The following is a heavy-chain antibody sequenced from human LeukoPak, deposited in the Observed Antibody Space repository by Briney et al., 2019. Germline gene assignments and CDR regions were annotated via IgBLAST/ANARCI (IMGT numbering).Heavy chain of an antibody. CDR1: GYTFMNYG. J-gene: IGHJ4*02. Sequence: ASVKVSCKASGYTFMNYGINWIRQPPGQGLEWLGWISAYNGNTNYAQKFQGRVTITADKSTSTAYMELSSLRSEDTAVYYCARVEGYYFDYWGQGTLVTVSS. CDR3: ARVEGYYFDY. D-gene: IGHD3-3*01. V-gene: IGHV1-18*04. CDR2: ISAYNGNT.